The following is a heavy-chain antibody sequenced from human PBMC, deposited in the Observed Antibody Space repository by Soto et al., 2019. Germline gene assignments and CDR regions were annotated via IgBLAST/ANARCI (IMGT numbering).Heavy chain of an antibody. D-gene: IGHD3-16*01. CDR1: GGSFSGYY. CDR3: ARTTAFVSGTYPPAHFDY. J-gene: IGHJ4*02. Sequence: SETLSLTCAVYGGSFSGYYWSWIRQSPGKGLEWIGEINHSGSTNYTPSLKSRVTISVDTSKNQVSLKLSSVAAADTAVYYCARTTAFVSGTYPPAHFDYWGQGTRVTVSS. V-gene: IGHV4-34*01. CDR2: INHSGST.